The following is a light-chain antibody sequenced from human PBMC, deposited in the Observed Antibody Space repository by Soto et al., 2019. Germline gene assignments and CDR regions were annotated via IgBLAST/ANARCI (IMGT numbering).Light chain of an antibody. J-gene: IGLJ1*01. CDR1: XSDVGSYNL. Sequence: QSALTQPASVSGSPGQSITIXXXXXXSDVGSYNLVSWYQQHPGKAPKLMIYEGSRRPSGVSNRFSGSKSGNTASLTISGLQAEDEADYYCCSYAGSTTFYVFGTGTKLTVL. V-gene: IGLV2-23*01. CDR2: EGS. CDR3: CSYAGSTTFYV.